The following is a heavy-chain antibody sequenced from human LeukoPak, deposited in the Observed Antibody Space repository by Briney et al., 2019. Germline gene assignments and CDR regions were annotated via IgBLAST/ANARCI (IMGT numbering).Heavy chain of an antibody. CDR2: ISSGSDTI. CDR3: ARTYDHTGPHYYYYMDA. J-gene: IGHJ6*03. V-gene: IGHV3-48*01. Sequence: GGSLRLSCAASGFTFNSYTMNWVRQAPGQGLEWVSFISSGSDTIYYADSVKGRFTISRDNAKNSLSLQMNSLSAEDTAVYFCARTYDHTGPHYYYYMDAWGKGTTVTVSS. CDR1: GFTFNSYT. D-gene: IGHD2-8*02.